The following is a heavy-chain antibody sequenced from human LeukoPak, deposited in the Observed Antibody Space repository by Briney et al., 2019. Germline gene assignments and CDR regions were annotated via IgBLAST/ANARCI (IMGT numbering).Heavy chain of an antibody. Sequence: SETLSLTCTVSGYSISSGYYWGWIRQSPEKGLEWIGSIYHSGATYYNPSLKSRVTISVDTSKNQCSLKVTSVTAADTAVYYCARDLGMAGIAPVDYWGQGTLVTVSS. V-gene: IGHV4-38-2*02. CDR3: ARDLGMAGIAPVDY. J-gene: IGHJ4*02. D-gene: IGHD6-19*01. CDR1: GYSISSGYY. CDR2: IYHSGAT.